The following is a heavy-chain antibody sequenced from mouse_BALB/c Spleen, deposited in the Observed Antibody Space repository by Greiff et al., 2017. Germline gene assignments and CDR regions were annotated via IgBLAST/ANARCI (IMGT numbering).Heavy chain of an antibody. CDR2: ISSGSSTI. J-gene: IGHJ2*01. CDR3: ARLGLRGY. CDR1: GFTFSSFG. Sequence: EVQLQESGGGLVQPGGSRKLSCAASGFTFSSFGMHWVRQAPEKGLEWVAYISSGSSTIYYADTVKGRFTISRDNPKNTLFLQMTSLRSEDTAMYYCARLGLRGYWGQGTTLTVSS. D-gene: IGHD2-2*01. V-gene: IGHV5-17*02.